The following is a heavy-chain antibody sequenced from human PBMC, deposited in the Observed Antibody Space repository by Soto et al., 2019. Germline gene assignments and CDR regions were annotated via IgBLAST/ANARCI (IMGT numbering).Heavy chain of an antibody. CDR1: GFTFSSYS. J-gene: IGHJ4*02. CDR2: ISSISSTI. D-gene: IGHD3-10*01. Sequence: EVQLVESGGGLVQPGGSLRLSCAASGFTFSSYSMNWVRQAPGKGLEWVSYISSISSTIYYADSVKGRFTISRDNAKNSLYLQMNSLRDEDTAVYYCARGAPTGVWFLFGYWGQGTLVTVSS. CDR3: ARGAPTGVWFLFGY. V-gene: IGHV3-48*02.